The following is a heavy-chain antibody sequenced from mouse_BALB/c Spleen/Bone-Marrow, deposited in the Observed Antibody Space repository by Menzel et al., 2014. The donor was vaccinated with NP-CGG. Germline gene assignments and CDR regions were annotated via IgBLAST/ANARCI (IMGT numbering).Heavy chain of an antibody. Sequence: QVQLQQSGAELGMPGASVKMSCKASGYIFTDNWIYWVKQRPGQGLEWIGAIDTSDSYTNYNQKFMGKASLTVDASSSTAYMQVSSLTSDDSAVYYCARGGHDFSLDYWGQGTSVTVSS. CDR3: ARGGHDFSLDY. D-gene: IGHD2-4*01. CDR2: IDTSDSYT. J-gene: IGHJ4*01. CDR1: GYIFTDNW. V-gene: IGHV1-69*01.